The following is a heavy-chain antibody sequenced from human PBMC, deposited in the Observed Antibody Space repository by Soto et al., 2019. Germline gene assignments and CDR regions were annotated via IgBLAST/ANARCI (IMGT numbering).Heavy chain of an antibody. CDR2: IYYSGST. CDR3: ARDKYGSGSYYFDY. Sequence: SETLPLTCTVSGGSISSYYWSWIRQPPGKGLEWIGYIYYSGSTNYNPSLKSRVTISVDTSKNQFSLRLSSVTAADTAVYYCARDKYGSGSYYFDYWGQGTLVTVSS. CDR1: GGSISSYY. J-gene: IGHJ4*02. V-gene: IGHV4-59*01. D-gene: IGHD3-10*01.